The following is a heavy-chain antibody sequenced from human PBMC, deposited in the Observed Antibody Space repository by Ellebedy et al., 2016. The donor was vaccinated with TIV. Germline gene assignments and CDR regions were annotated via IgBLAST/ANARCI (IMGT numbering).Heavy chain of an antibody. D-gene: IGHD5-12*01. CDR3: ARDNSGYEGTAFDI. CDR2: INPNSGGT. CDR1: GYTFTGYY. Sequence: ALVKVSCKASGYTFTGYYMHWVRQAPGQGLEWMGWINPNSGGTNYAQKFQGRVTMTRDTSISTAYMELSRLRSDDTAVYYCARDNSGYEGTAFDIWGQGTMVTVSS. V-gene: IGHV1-2*02. J-gene: IGHJ3*02.